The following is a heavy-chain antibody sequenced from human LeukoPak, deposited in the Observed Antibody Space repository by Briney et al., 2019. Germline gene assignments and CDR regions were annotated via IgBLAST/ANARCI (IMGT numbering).Heavy chain of an antibody. Sequence: GGSLRLSCAASTFSFSSYAMSWVRQAPGKGLEWVANIKQDGSEKYYVDSVKGRFTISRDNAKNSLYLQMNSLRAEDTAVYYCARGPVGAYWDWGQGTLVTVSS. CDR3: ARGPVGAYWD. D-gene: IGHD1-26*01. CDR2: IKQDGSEK. J-gene: IGHJ4*02. CDR1: TFSFSSYA. V-gene: IGHV3-7*01.